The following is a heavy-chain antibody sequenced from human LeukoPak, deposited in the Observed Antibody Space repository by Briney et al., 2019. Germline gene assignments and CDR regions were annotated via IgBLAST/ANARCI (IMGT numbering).Heavy chain of an antibody. J-gene: IGHJ3*02. CDR1: GVSFSGCY. CDR2: IYYSGST. D-gene: IGHD2-15*01. CDR3: ASAGAWSFDI. Sequence: SETLSLTCAVYGVSFSGCYWSWIRQPPGKGLEWIGYIYYSGSTNYNPSLKSRVTISVDTSKNQFSLKLSSVTAADTAVYYCASAGAWSFDIWGQGTMVTVSS. V-gene: IGHV4-59*12.